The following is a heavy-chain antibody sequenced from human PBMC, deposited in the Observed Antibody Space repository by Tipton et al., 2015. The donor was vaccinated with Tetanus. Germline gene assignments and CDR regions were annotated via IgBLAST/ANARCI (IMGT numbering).Heavy chain of an antibody. CDR3: ARDLPYYDYIWGGDRDRYFDL. J-gene: IGHJ2*01. Sequence: SLRLSCAGSGFNFHSYSMNWVRQAPGKGLEWIACFSTYRKTIYYADAVKGRFTISRDNAKNTLFLQMSSLTDEDTAVYYCARDLPYYDYIWGGDRDRYFDLWGRGTLVTVSS. V-gene: IGHV3-48*02. D-gene: IGHD3-16*01. CDR1: GFNFHSYS. CDR2: FSTYRKTI.